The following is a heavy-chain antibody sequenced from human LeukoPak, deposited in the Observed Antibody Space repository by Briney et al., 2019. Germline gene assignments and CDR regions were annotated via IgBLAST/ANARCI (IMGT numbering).Heavy chain of an antibody. CDR2: IRYDGSNK. J-gene: IGHJ4*02. D-gene: IGHD2-21*02. CDR1: GFTFTNYG. CDR3: ARPMVTAIRGYYFDY. Sequence: GGSLRLSCAASGFTFTNYGMHWVRQAPGKGLEWVAFIRYDGSNKYYADSVKGRFTISRDNSKNTLYLQMNSLRAEDTAVYYCARPMVTAIRGYYFDYWGQRTLVTVSS. V-gene: IGHV3-30*02.